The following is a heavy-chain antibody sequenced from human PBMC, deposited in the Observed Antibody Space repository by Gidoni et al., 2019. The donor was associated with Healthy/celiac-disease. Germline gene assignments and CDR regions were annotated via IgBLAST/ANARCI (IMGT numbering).Heavy chain of an antibody. CDR3: AIGRGRAVAGRGFDY. V-gene: IGHV4-34*01. J-gene: IGHJ4*02. D-gene: IGHD6-19*01. CDR2: INHSGST. CDR1: GGSFSGYY. Sequence: QVQLQQWGAGLLKPSETLSLTCAVYGGSFSGYYWSWIRQPPGKGLEWIGEINHSGSTNYNPSLKSRVTISVDTSKNQFSLNLISVTAADTAVYYCAIGRGRAVAGRGFDYWGQGTLVTVSS.